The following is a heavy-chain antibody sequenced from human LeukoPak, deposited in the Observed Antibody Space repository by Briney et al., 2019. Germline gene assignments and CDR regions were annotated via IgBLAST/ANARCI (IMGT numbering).Heavy chain of an antibody. CDR3: GRHASDDLYSALDY. CDR2: ISYSGST. Sequence: PSETLSLTCSVSGGSISSSSYYWGWIRQPPGKGLEWIESISYSGSTYYNSSLKSRVSISVDTSKNQFSLKLTSVTAADTAVFYCGRHASDDLYSALDYWGQGTLVTVSS. CDR1: GGSISSSSYY. D-gene: IGHD1-26*01. J-gene: IGHJ4*02. V-gene: IGHV4-39*01.